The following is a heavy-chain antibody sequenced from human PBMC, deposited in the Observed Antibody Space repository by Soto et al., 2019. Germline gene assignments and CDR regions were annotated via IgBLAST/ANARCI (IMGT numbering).Heavy chain of an antibody. CDR1: GVSINTGGRF. D-gene: IGHD1-1*01. CDR2: IYYTGNT. J-gene: IGHJ2*01. Sequence: QVQLQESGPGLVKPSQTLSLTCTVSGVSINTGGRFWSWVRQHPGKGLEWIGYIYYTGNTDYNPSLRSRLTLSVDTLKNPYSLNLRSVTAADTAVYYCALALRPTGSPGYWYFDRWGRGTLVTVSS. V-gene: IGHV4-31*03. CDR3: ALALRPTGSPGYWYFDR.